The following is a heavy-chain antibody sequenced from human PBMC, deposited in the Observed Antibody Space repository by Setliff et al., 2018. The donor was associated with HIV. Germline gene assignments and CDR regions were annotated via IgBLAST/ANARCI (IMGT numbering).Heavy chain of an antibody. CDR2: IYYSGTT. D-gene: IGHD5-12*01. CDR3: AGRGGYNDWYFDY. CDR1: GVSMSSHY. J-gene: IGHJ4*02. Sequence: SETLSLTCNVSGVSMSSHYWSWIRQAPGQPPNKGLEWIGNIYYSGTTNYNPSLESRVTISIDTSKSQFSLKLTSVTTDTAMYYCAGRGGYNDWYFDYWGQGALVTVSS. V-gene: IGHV4-59*11.